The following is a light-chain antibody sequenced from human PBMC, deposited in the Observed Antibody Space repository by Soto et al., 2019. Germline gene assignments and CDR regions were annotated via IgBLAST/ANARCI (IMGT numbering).Light chain of an antibody. V-gene: IGLV2-14*01. CDR2: EVR. CDR3: SSYTSDWGV. J-gene: IGLJ1*01. CDR1: SSDVGGYDF. Sequence: QSALTQPASVAGSVEPPITISCTGTSSDVGGYDFVSRYQHHPGKALKLIIYEVRTRPSGVSERFSGSKSGNTASLTISGLQAEDEADYYCSSYTSDWGVFGTGTKVTVL.